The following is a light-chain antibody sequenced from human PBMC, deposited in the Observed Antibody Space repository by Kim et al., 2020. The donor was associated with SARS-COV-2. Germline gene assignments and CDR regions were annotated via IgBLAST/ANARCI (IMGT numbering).Light chain of an antibody. V-gene: IGLV1-36*01. CDR2: YDD. Sequence: QRGTIAGSGSSSNIGDNAVNWYQQLPGKAPKLLIYYDDLLPSGVSDRFSGSKSGTSASLAISGLQSEDEADYYCAAWDDSLNGVVFGGGTKLTVL. CDR3: AAWDDSLNGVV. J-gene: IGLJ2*01. CDR1: SSNIGDNA.